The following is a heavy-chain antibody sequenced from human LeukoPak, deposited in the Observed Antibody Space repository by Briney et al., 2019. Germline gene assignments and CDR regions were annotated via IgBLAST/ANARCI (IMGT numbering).Heavy chain of an antibody. J-gene: IGHJ4*02. V-gene: IGHV7-4-1*02. CDR2: INTNTGNP. CDR1: GYSFTSYA. Sequence: ASVKVSCKASGYSFTSYAMNWVRQAPGQGLEWMGWINTNTGNPTYAQGFTGRCVFSLDTSVSTAYLQISSLKAEDAAVYSCARVAEYSSGWYDPFDYWGQGTLVTVSS. CDR3: ARVAEYSSGWYDPFDY. D-gene: IGHD6-19*01.